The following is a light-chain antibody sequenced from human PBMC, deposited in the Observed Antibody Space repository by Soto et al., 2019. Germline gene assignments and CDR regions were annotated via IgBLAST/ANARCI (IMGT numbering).Light chain of an antibody. CDR3: QQYYSNLRWT. CDR2: WAS. V-gene: IGKV4-1*01. CDR1: QSLFYSSVNNNY. J-gene: IGKJ1*01. Sequence: DIVMTQSPDSLAVSLGERATINCRSSQSLFYSSVNNNYLAWYQQKPGQPPKLLIYWASTRESGVPDRFSGSGSGTDFTLPISSLQAEDVAVYYCQQYYSNLRWTFGQGTKVEIK.